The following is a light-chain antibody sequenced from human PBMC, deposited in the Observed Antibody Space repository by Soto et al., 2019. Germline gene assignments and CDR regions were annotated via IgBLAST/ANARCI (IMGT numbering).Light chain of an antibody. Sequence: QSALTQPASVSGSPGQSITMSCTGTSSDVGGYNYVSWYQHHPGKAPKLMIYDVSNRPSGVSNRFSGSKSGYTASLTISGLLAEDEADYYCNSHTISNTRVFGTGTKVTVL. V-gene: IGLV2-14*01. CDR3: NSHTISNTRV. CDR2: DVS. CDR1: SSDVGGYNY. J-gene: IGLJ1*01.